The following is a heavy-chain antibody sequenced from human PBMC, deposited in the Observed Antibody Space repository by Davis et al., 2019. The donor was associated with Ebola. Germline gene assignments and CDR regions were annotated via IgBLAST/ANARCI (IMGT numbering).Heavy chain of an antibody. CDR3: ARAPRIATPGAGPFYSYHYYGLDV. D-gene: IGHD6-13*01. CDR2: INQSGTT. CDR1: GGSFSDYY. Sequence: MPSETLSLTCAVYGGSFSDYYWSWIRQPPGKGLEWFGEINQSGTTNYNPSLKSRVTISLDTSKNQFSLKLSSVTAADTAVYFCARAPRIATPGAGPFYSYHYYGLDVWGQGTTVTVSS. J-gene: IGHJ6*02. V-gene: IGHV4-34*01.